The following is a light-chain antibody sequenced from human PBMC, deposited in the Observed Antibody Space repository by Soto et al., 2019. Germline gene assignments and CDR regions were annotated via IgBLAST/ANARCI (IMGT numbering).Light chain of an antibody. J-gene: IGKJ5*01. CDR2: DAS. V-gene: IGKV3-11*01. CDR3: QQRSNWPPIT. CDR1: QSVSSY. Sequence: VLTQSPATLSLSPGERAPLSCRASQSVSSYLAWSQQKPGQAPRLLIYDASNRATGIPARFSGSGSGTDFTLTISSLEPEDFAVYYWQQRSNWPPITFGQGTRLE.